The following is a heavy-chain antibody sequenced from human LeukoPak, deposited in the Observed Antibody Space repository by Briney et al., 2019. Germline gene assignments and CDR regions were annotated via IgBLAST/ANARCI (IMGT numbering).Heavy chain of an antibody. J-gene: IGHJ4*02. CDR2: IFGSGGSP. CDR3: GKTTVGYSSGQKPTWPVDF. D-gene: IGHD5-18*01. Sequence: GGSLRLSCEASGFTFGSHAMYWVRQAPGKGLEWVAGIFGSGGSPHYADSVKGRFTISRDNPRNTVYLQINSLRDDDTAVYYCGKTTVGYSSGQKPTWPVDFWGQGTLVTVSS. CDR1: GFTFGSHA. V-gene: IGHV3-23*01.